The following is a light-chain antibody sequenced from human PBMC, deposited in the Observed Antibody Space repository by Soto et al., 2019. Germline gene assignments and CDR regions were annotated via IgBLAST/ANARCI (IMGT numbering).Light chain of an antibody. V-gene: IGKV1-8*01. CDR2: AAS. CDR1: QGISSY. CDR3: HQYYSYPRT. Sequence: AIRMTQSPSSFSASTGDRVTITCRASQGISSYLAWYQQKPGKAPKLLIYAASTLQSGVPSRLSGSGSGTDVTLTISCLQSEDFATYYCHQYYSYPRTFGQGTKVEIK. J-gene: IGKJ1*01.